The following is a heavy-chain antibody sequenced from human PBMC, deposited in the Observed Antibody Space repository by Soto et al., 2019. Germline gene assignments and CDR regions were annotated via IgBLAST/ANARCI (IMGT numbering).Heavy chain of an antibody. CDR3: ARGSTSLLTPDY. D-gene: IGHD1-1*01. Sequence: QVQLQESGPGLVKPSETLSLICTVSGGSVSSGRYYWTWIRQPPGKRLEWVGYIYDSGTTNYNPSLTSRVSISVDTSRNHLSLKLPSVTAADMAVYFCARGSTSLLTPDYWGQGTLVTVSS. V-gene: IGHV4-61*03. CDR1: GGSVSSGRYY. J-gene: IGHJ4*02. CDR2: IYDSGTT.